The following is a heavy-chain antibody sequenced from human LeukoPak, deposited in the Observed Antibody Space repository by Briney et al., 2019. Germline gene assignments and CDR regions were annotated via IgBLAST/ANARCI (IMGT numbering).Heavy chain of an antibody. D-gene: IGHD5-18*01. Sequence: GGSLRLSCAASGFTFVSYWMHWVRQAPGKGLVWVSRINGYGSSTDFADSVKGRFTISRDNAKNTLYLQMNSLRAEDTAVYYCTRDAPGNTALDYWGQGTLVTVSS. CDR1: GFTFVSYW. CDR3: TRDAPGNTALDY. CDR2: INGYGSST. V-gene: IGHV3-74*01. J-gene: IGHJ4*02.